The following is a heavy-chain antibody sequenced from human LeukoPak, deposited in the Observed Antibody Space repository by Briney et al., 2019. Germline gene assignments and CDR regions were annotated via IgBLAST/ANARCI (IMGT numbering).Heavy chain of an antibody. D-gene: IGHD3-3*01. CDR1: GFTFNSYS. CDR2: ISGSGGST. Sequence: GGSLRLSCAASGFTFNSYSMNWVRQAPGKGLEWVSAISGSGGSTYYADSVKGRFTISRDNSKNTLYLQMNSLRAEDTAVYYCAKYGEFLEWLSHHFDYWGQGTLVTVSS. J-gene: IGHJ4*02. CDR3: AKYGEFLEWLSHHFDY. V-gene: IGHV3-23*01.